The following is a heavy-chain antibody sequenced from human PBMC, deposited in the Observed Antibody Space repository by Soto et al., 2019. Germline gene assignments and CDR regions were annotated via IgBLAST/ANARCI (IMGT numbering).Heavy chain of an antibody. CDR3: AKDVESGWYEVFDY. CDR2: IRSFDYRT. CDR1: GFAFSQYG. V-gene: IGHV3-23*01. J-gene: IGHJ4*02. Sequence: PEGSLRVSCTASGFAFSQYGMSWVRQAPGKGLEWVSSIRSFDYRTNYADSVKGRFTISRDNSKSTLSLQMNSLRAEDTAVYYCAKDVESGWYEVFDYWGPGSPFPLST. D-gene: IGHD6-19*01.